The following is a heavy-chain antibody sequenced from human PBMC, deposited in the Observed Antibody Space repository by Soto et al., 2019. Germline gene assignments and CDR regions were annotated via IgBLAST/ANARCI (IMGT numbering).Heavy chain of an antibody. CDR2: ISPDNGNT. V-gene: IGHV1-18*01. CDR1: GYTFTIYG. J-gene: IGHJ6*02. CDR3: ARALGYSGYAGMDV. D-gene: IGHD5-12*01. Sequence: QVQLVQSGGEVKKPGASVKVSCKASGYTFTIYGINWVRQAPGQGLEWMGWISPDNGNTNYAQKLQGRVTRTTDTSTRTAYMELRRLRSDDTAVYYCARALGYSGYAGMDVWGQGTTVTVSS.